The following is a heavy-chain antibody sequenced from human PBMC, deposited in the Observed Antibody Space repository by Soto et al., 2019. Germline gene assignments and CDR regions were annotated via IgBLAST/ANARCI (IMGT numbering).Heavy chain of an antibody. CDR2: IYYSGTT. CDR1: GGSISSTFYY. J-gene: IGHJ5*02. D-gene: IGHD1-26*01. Sequence: QLQLQESGPGLVKPSETLSLTCSLSGGSISSTFYYWGWIRQPPGKGLEWIGSIYYSGTTFYNASLKGRVTISADTSKNPFPLRWTSATATDTAVYFCARQKWEQPKWFDPWGQGTLVTVSS. V-gene: IGHV4-39*01. CDR3: ARQKWEQPKWFDP.